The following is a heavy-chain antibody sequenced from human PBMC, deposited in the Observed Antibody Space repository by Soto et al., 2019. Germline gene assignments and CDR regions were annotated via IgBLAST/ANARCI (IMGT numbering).Heavy chain of an antibody. CDR3: ARDWVHLTGDRRYAFDI. CDR2: ISSSSSYI. CDR1: GFTFSSYS. J-gene: IGHJ3*02. Sequence: GGSLRLSCAASGFTFSSYSMNWVRQAPGKGLEWVSSISSSSSYIYYADSVKGRFTISRDNAKNSLYLQMNSLRAEDTAVYYCARDWVHLTGDRRYAFDIWGQGTMVTVSS. V-gene: IGHV3-21*01. D-gene: IGHD7-27*01.